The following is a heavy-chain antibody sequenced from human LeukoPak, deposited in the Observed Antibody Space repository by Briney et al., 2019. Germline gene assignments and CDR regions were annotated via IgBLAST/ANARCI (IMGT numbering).Heavy chain of an antibody. V-gene: IGHV4-34*01. J-gene: IGHJ6*02. D-gene: IGHD2-2*01. CDR3: AHTPGYCSSTSCYGMPNYYYGMDV. CDR2: INHSGST. CDR1: GGSFSGYY. Sequence: PSETLSLTCAVYGGSFSGYYWSWIRQPPGKGLEWIGEINHSGSTNYNPSLKSRVTISVDTSKNQFSLKLSSVTAADTAVYYCAHTPGYCSSTSCYGMPNYYYGMDVWGQGTTVTVSS.